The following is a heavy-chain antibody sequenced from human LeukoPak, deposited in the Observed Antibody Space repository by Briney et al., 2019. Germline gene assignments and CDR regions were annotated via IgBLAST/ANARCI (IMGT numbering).Heavy chain of an antibody. D-gene: IGHD6-25*01. V-gene: IGHV4-34*01. Sequence: PSETLSLTCAVYGGSFSGYYWSWIRQPPGKGLEWIGEINHSGSTNYNPSLKSRVTISVDTSKNQFSLKPSSVTAADTAVYYCARQRGRRTGLAYMDVWGKGTTVTVSS. CDR2: INHSGST. J-gene: IGHJ6*03. CDR3: ARQRGRRTGLAYMDV. CDR1: GGSFSGYY.